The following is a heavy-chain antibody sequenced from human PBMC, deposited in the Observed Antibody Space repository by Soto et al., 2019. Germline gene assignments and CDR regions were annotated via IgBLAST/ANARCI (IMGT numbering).Heavy chain of an antibody. CDR1: RFTFDDYG. J-gene: IGHJ4*02. D-gene: IGHD2-21*01. Sequence: EVQLVESGGGLAQPGRSLRLSCTGSRFTFDDYGMHWVRQAPGKGLEWVAGISWNSGKIAYGDSVKGRFTISRDNAKNSLYLQMNSLRPEDTALYYCAKDQTWGEGPTLAFDYWGQGILVTVS. CDR2: ISWNSGKI. CDR3: AKDQTWGEGPTLAFDY. V-gene: IGHV3-9*01.